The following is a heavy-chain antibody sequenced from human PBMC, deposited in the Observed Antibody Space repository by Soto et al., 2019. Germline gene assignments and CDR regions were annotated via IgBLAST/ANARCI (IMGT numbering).Heavy chain of an antibody. J-gene: IGHJ6*02. V-gene: IGHV4-34*01. CDR1: GASFSGYY. CDR3: ARLRAAGLSQIIAAAGSRYHYYYGMDV. CDR2: INHTGST. D-gene: IGHD6-13*01. Sequence: PSETLSLTCAVYGASFSGYYWSWIRQPPGKGLEWIGEINHTGSTNYNPSLKSRVTISVDTSKNQFSLKLSSVTAADTAVYYCARLRAAGLSQIIAAAGSRYHYYYGMDVWGQGTTVTVSS.